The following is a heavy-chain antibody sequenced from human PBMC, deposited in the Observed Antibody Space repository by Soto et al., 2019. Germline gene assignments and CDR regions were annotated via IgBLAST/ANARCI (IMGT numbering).Heavy chain of an antibody. CDR2: IYYSGST. J-gene: IGHJ4*02. V-gene: IGHV4-61*01. Sequence: SETLSLTCTVSGGSVSSGSYYWSWIRQPPGKGLEWIGYIYYSGSTNYNPSLKSRVTISVDTSKNQFSLKLSSVTAADTAVHYCASGGRWEPYRYLDYWGQGTLVTVSS. CDR1: GGSVSSGSYY. CDR3: ASGGRWEPYRYLDY. D-gene: IGHD1-26*01.